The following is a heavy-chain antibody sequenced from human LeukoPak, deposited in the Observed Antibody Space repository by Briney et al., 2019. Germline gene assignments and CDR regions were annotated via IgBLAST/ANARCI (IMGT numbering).Heavy chain of an antibody. V-gene: IGHV1-69*13. CDR1: GGTFSSYA. CDR3: ARQELHISGLRY. Sequence: SVKVSCKASGGTFSSYAISWVRQAPGQGLEWMGGIIPIFGTANYAQKFQGRVTITADESTGTAYMELSSLRSEDTAVYYCARQELHISGLRYWGQGTLVTVSS. CDR2: IIPIFGTA. D-gene: IGHD1-14*01. J-gene: IGHJ4*02.